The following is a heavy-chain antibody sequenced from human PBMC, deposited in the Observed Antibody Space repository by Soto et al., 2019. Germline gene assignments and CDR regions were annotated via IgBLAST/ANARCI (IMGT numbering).Heavy chain of an antibody. CDR1: GFTFSRFE. V-gene: IGHV3-48*03. J-gene: IGHJ4*02. Sequence: GGSLRFSCAASGFTFSRFELHWVRQAPGKGLEWLSYISSSGSTAYYASSVEGRFTISRDNANNSVYLQMNSLRAEDTALYYCTRAAWFPYLSFYWGQGALVTV. CDR2: ISSSGSTA. CDR3: TRAAWFPYLSFY. D-gene: IGHD3-10*01.